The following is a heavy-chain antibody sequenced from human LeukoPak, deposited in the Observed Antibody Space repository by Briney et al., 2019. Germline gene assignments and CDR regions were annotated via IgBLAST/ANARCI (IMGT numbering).Heavy chain of an antibody. CDR1: GYTFTRYA. J-gene: IGHJ3*02. V-gene: IGHV7-4-1*02. D-gene: IGHD6-13*01. CDR3: ARAVAAASTIYAFDI. CDR2: INTNTGNP. Sequence: ASVKVSCKASGYTFTRYAMNWVRQAPGQGLEWMGWINTNTGNPTYAQGFTGRFVFSLDTSVSTAYLQISSLKAEDSAVYYCARAVAAASTIYAFDIWGQGTMVTVSS.